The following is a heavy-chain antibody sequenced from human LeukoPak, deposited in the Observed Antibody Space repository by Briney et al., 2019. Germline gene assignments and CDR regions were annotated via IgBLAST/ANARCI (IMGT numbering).Heavy chain of an antibody. Sequence: GSLRLSCAASGFTVSSNYMSWVRQPPGKGLEWIGESNHSGSTNYNPSLKSRVTISADTSKNQFSLKLSSVTAADTAVYYCARVGYYDYVWGSYRYGRHAFDIWGQGTMVTVSS. V-gene: IGHV4-34*01. CDR3: ARVGYYDYVWGSYRYGRHAFDI. D-gene: IGHD3-16*02. J-gene: IGHJ3*02. CDR1: GFTVSSNY. CDR2: SNHSGST.